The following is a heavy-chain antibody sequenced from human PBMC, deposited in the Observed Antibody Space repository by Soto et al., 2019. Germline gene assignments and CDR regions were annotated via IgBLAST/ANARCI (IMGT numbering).Heavy chain of an antibody. CDR3: ARDGYSNEWHYYGMDV. Sequence: PSETLSLTCTVSGGSISSGGYYWSWIRQHPGKGLEWIGYIYYSGSTYYNPSLKSRVTISVDTSKNQFSLKLSSVTAADTAVYYCARDGYSNEWHYYGMDVWGQGTMVTVSS. CDR2: IYYSGST. CDR1: GGSISSGGYY. J-gene: IGHJ6*02. V-gene: IGHV4-31*03. D-gene: IGHD4-4*01.